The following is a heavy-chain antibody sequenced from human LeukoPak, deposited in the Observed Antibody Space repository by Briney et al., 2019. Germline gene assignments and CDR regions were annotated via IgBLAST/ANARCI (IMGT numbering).Heavy chain of an antibody. CDR2: INTNTEKP. V-gene: IGHV7-4-1*02. CDR1: GYTFTSYT. CDR3: ARGMSNSPYYFYYYMDV. J-gene: IGHJ6*03. Sequence: ASVKVFCKASGYTFTSYTMNWVRQAPGQGLEWMGCINTNTEKPTYAQGFTGRFVFSLDTSISTAYLQISSLKAEDTAVYYCARGMSNSPYYFYYYMDVWGKGTTVTVSS. D-gene: IGHD1-1*01.